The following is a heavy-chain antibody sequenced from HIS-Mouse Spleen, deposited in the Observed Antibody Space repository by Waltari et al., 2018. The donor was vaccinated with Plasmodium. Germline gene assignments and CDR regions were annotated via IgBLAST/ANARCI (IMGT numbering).Heavy chain of an antibody. J-gene: IGHJ2*01. CDR2: IKQDGSEK. V-gene: IGHV3-7*01. Sequence: VQLVESGGGLVPPGGSLRLPCAASRFTFRSYWMSWVRQAQGKGLEWVANIKQDGSEKYDVDSVKGRCTISRDNAKNSLYLQMNSLRAEDTAVYYCASSWYWYFDLWGRGTLVTVSS. CDR3: ASSWYWYFDL. D-gene: IGHD6-13*01. CDR1: RFTFRSYW.